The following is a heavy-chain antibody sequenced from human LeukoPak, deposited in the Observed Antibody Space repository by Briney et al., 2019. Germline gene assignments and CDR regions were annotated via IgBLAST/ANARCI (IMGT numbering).Heavy chain of an antibody. V-gene: IGHV3-73*01. D-gene: IGHD1-26*01. CDR1: GFTFSGSA. J-gene: IGHJ6*02. Sequence: GGSLKLSCAASGFTFSGSAMHWVRQASGKGLEWVGRIRSKANSYATAYAASVKGRFTISRDDSKNTAYLQMNSLKTEDTAVYYCTRQVDSGSYDYYGMDVWGQGTTVTVSS. CDR2: IRSKANSYAT. CDR3: TRQVDSGSYDYYGMDV.